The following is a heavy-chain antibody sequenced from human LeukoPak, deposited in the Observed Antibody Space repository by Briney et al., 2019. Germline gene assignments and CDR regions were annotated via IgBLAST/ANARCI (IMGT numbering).Heavy chain of an antibody. D-gene: IGHD1-26*01. CDR3: ARDGLSHLGYSGSYSGYFQH. V-gene: IGHV4-4*07. J-gene: IGHJ1*01. CDR1: GGSISSYY. CDR2: IYTSGST. Sequence: KPSETLSLTCTVSGGSISSYYWSWIRQPAGEGLEWIGRIYTSGSTNYNPSLKSRVTISVDKSKNQFSLKLSSVTAADTAVYYCARDGLSHLGYSGSYSGYFQHWGQGTLVTVSS.